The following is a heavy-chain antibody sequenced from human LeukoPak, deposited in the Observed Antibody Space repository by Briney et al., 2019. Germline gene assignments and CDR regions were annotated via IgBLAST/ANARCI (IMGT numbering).Heavy chain of an antibody. CDR1: GGSISSYY. J-gene: IGHJ4*02. CDR3: ARHPMIVLFTKRLGPYYFDY. D-gene: IGHD3-22*01. Sequence: SETLSLTCTVSGGSISSYYWSWIRQPPGKGLEWIGYIYYSGSTNYNPSLKSRVTISVDTSKNQFSLKLSSVTAADTAVYYCARHPMIVLFTKRLGPYYFDYWGQGTLVTVSS. CDR2: IYYSGST. V-gene: IGHV4-59*01.